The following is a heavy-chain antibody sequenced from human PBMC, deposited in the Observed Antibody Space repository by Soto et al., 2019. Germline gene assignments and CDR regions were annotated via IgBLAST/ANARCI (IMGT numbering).Heavy chain of an antibody. V-gene: IGHV4-34*01. J-gene: IGHJ1*01. CDR3: ARGRGXVQH. D-gene: IGHD3-10*01. Sequence: QVQLQQWGAGLLKPSETLSLTCAVYGGSFSGYYWSWIRQPPGKGLEWIGELNDSGGTNYNASLKSRVSISGDTSKNQFSLNLNFVTAADTAVYYCARGRGXVQHWXQGTXX. CDR1: GGSFSGYY. CDR2: LNDSGGT.